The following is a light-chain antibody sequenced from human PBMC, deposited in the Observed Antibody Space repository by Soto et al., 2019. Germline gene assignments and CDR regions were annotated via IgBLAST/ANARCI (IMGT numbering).Light chain of an antibody. CDR3: HQRQSWPRT. CDR2: HTS. V-gene: IGKV3-11*01. CDR1: QYINTR. Sequence: EIVLTQSPATLSSFPGDRVTLSCRASQYINTRFAWYQHRPGQAPRLLISHTSIRAAGIPARFSASGTGTDFTLTISDVQPEDFAVYYCHQRQSWPRTFGPGTKVDIK. J-gene: IGKJ1*01.